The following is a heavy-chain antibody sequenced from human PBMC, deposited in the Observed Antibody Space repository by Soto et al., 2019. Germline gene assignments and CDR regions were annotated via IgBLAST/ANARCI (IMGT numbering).Heavy chain of an antibody. Sequence: VGSLRLSCAASGFTFSSYAMSWVRQAPGKGLEWVSAISGSGGSTYYADSVKGRFTISRDNSKNTLYLQMNSLRAEDTAVYYCAKGSSRLRHRDYYFDYWGQGTLVTVSS. V-gene: IGHV3-23*01. CDR3: AKGSSRLRHRDYYFDY. CDR2: ISGSGGST. CDR1: GFTFSSYA. J-gene: IGHJ4*02. D-gene: IGHD5-12*01.